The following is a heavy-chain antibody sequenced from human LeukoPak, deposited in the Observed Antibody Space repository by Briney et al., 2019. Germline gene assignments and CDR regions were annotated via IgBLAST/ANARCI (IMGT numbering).Heavy chain of an antibody. CDR1: GGSISGYF. V-gene: IGHV4-59*08. D-gene: IGHD2-15*01. J-gene: IGHJ6*02. CDR3: ARHDPVGYYQHGMDV. Sequence: PSETLSLTCTVSGGSISGYFWSCIRQPPGQGLEFIGYIYYTGATFYNPSLESRVTMSVDTSKNQFSLKLSSVTAADTAVYYCARHDPVGYYQHGMDVWGQGTTVTVSS. CDR2: IYYTGAT.